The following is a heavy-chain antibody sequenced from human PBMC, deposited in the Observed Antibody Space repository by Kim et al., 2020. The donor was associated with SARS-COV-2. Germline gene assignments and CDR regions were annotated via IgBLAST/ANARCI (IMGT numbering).Heavy chain of an antibody. CDR2: SSYI. Sequence: SSYIYYADSVKGRFTISRDNAKNSRYRQMNSLRAEDTAVYYCARLSSSSFWGQGTLVTVSS. J-gene: IGHJ4*02. V-gene: IGHV3-21*01. CDR3: ARLSSSSF. D-gene: IGHD6-6*01.